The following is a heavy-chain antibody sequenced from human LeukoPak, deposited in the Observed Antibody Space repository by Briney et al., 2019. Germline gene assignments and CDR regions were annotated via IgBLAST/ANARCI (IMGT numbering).Heavy chain of an antibody. V-gene: IGHV3-23*01. D-gene: IGHD2-15*01. CDR3: AKLGLYCSGGYCYSQYYFDY. J-gene: IGHJ4*02. Sequence: GGSLRLSCAASGLTFSSYAMSWVRQAPGKGLEWVSFISVSGGSTYYADSVKGRFTISRDNSKNTLYLQMNSLRAEDTAVYYCAKLGLYCSGGYCYSQYYFDYWGQGTLVTVSS. CDR1: GLTFSSYA. CDR2: ISVSGGST.